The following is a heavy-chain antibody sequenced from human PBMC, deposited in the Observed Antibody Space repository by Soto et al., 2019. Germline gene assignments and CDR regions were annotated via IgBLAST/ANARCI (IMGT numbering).Heavy chain of an antibody. D-gene: IGHD6-13*01. CDR1: GFTFSTYS. Sequence: GGSLRLSCAASGFTFSTYSMNWVRQAPGKGLEWIAYITTSSSTIFYADSVKGRFTISRDNAKNSLYLQMNSLRDEDTSVYYCARDNGIAGSFAPWGQGTLVTVSS. J-gene: IGHJ5*02. CDR2: ITTSSSTI. V-gene: IGHV3-48*02. CDR3: ARDNGIAGSFAP.